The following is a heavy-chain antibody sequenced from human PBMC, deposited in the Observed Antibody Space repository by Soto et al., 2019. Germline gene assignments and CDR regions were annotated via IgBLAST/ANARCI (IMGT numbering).Heavy chain of an antibody. CDR3: ARVRGYGGVNFDS. D-gene: IGHD5-12*01. V-gene: IGHV3-7*01. CDR2: IKQDGSDT. CDR1: GFTFSFFW. J-gene: IGHJ4*02. Sequence: DVQLVESGGGLVQPGGSLRLSCTGTGFTFSFFWMSWVRQPPGKGLEWVATIKQDGSDTYYVDSVKGLFAISRDNAKNSLFLQMTNLRVEDTAVYFCARVRGYGGVNFDSWGQGTLVSVSS.